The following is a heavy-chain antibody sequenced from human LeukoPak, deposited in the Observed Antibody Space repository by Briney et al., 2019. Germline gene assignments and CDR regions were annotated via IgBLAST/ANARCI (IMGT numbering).Heavy chain of an antibody. Sequence: ASVKVSCKASGYTFTSYSIFWVRQAPGQSLEWMGWINAYNGNTNYAQKLQGRVTMTTDTSTSTAYMELRSLRSDDTAVYYCARAQLGYCSSTSCYLWFDPWGQGTLVTVSS. CDR2: INAYNGNT. CDR3: ARAQLGYCSSTSCYLWFDP. J-gene: IGHJ5*02. CDR1: GYTFTSYS. V-gene: IGHV1-18*01. D-gene: IGHD2-2*01.